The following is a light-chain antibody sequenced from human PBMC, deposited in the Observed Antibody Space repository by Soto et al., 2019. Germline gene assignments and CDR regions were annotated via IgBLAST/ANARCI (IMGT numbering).Light chain of an antibody. V-gene: IGKV3-11*01. CDR3: QQRINWPLT. CDR1: QSISRY. CDR2: DAS. J-gene: IGKJ4*01. Sequence: EIVLTQSPATLSLSPGERVTLSCRASQSISRYLAWYQQKPGQAPRLLMYDASNSAAGIPARFSGSGSETDFTLTISSLEPEDFAVYYCQQRINWPLTFGGGTKVEIK.